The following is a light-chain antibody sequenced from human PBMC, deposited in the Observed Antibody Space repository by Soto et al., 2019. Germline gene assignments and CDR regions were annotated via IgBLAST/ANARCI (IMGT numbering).Light chain of an antibody. CDR2: GAS. Sequence: EIVLTQSPGTLSLSPGERATLSCRASQSLSSSYLAWYQQKPGQAPRLLIYGASSRATGIPDRFSGSGSGTDFTLTISRLEPEDFAVYYCPQYGNSLFTFGPGTKVDIK. CDR1: QSLSSSY. V-gene: IGKV3-20*01. CDR3: PQYGNSLFT. J-gene: IGKJ3*01.